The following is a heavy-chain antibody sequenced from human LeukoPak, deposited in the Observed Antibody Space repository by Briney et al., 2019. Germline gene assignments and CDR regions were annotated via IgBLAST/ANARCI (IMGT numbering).Heavy chain of an antibody. J-gene: IGHJ5*02. D-gene: IGHD2-2*01. CDR3: ARGVVPASNWFDP. CDR1: GGSISSGGYY. V-gene: IGHV4-31*03. CDR2: IYYSGST. Sequence: PSETLSLTCTVSGGSISSGGYYWSWIRQHPGKDLEWIGYIYYSGSTYYNPSLKSRVTISVDTSKNQFSLKLSSVTAADTAVYYCARGVVPASNWFDPWGQGTLVTVSS.